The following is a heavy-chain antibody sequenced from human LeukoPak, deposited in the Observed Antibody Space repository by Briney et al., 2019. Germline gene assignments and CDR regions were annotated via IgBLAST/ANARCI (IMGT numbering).Heavy chain of an antibody. CDR3: ARHPNYYLDY. J-gene: IGHJ4*02. V-gene: IGHV3-30-3*01. D-gene: IGHD2-8*01. Sequence: PGGSLRLSCAASGFTFSSYTMHWVRQAPGKGLEGVAVMSYDGINKYYADSVKGRFTISRDNSKNTLYLQMNSLRPEDTAVYYCARHPNYYLDYWGQGTLVTVSS. CDR1: GFTFSSYT. CDR2: MSYDGINK.